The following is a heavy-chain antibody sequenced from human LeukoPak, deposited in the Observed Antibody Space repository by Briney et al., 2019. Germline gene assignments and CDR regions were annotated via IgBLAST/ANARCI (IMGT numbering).Heavy chain of an antibody. Sequence: ETLSLTCAVYGGSFSGYYWSWIRQPPGKGLEWVANIKQDGSEKYYVDSVKGRFTISRDNAKNSLYLQMNSLRAEDTAVYYCARTRYWFDPWGQGTLVTVSS. D-gene: IGHD3-16*02. CDR1: GGSFSGYY. CDR2: IKQDGSEK. CDR3: ARTRYWFDP. V-gene: IGHV3-7*01. J-gene: IGHJ5*02.